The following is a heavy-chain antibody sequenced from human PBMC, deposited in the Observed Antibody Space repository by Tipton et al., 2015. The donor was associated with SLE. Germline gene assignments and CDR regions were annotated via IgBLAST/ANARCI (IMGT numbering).Heavy chain of an antibody. J-gene: IGHJ3*02. D-gene: IGHD2-15*01. Sequence: SLRLSCAASGFTFDDYAMHWVRQAPGKGLEWVSGISWNSGSIGYADSVKGRFTISRDNAKNSLYLQMNSLRAEDTALYYCVVGYCSGGSCLTDAFDIWGQGTMVTVSS. CDR3: VVGYCSGGSCLTDAFDI. CDR1: GFTFDDYA. V-gene: IGHV3-9*01. CDR2: ISWNSGSI.